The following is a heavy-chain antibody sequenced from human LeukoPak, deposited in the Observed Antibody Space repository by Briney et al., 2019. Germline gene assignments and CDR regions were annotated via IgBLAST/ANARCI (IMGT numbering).Heavy chain of an antibody. CDR3: ARGDGVLATIGTGSSFFDL. J-gene: IGHJ2*01. CDR1: GRVFTYYY. Sequence: SETLSLTCSFNGRVFTYYYWTWIRQPPGKGLEWIGEIHHSGSFKYSPSLKTRVTLSLDTSNNQFFLKLKSVTAADTAVYYCARGDGVLATIGTGSSFFDLWGRGTLVTVSS. D-gene: IGHD5-24*01. V-gene: IGHV4-34*01. CDR2: IHHSGSF.